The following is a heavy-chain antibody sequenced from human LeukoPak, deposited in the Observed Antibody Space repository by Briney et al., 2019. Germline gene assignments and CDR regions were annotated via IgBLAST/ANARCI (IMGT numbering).Heavy chain of an antibody. CDR2: IYYSGST. D-gene: IGHD5-18*01. Sequence: PSETLSLTCTVSGGSISSYYWSWIRQPPGKGLEWIGYIYYSGSTNYNPSLKSRVTISVDTSKNQFSLKLSSVTAADTAVYYCARGGDTATVTAFDYWGQGTLVTVSS. V-gene: IGHV4-59*01. J-gene: IGHJ4*02. CDR1: GGSISSYY. CDR3: ARGGDTATVTAFDY.